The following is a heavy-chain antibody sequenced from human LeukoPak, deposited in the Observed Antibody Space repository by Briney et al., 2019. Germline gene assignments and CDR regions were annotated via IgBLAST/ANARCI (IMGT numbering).Heavy chain of an antibody. J-gene: IGHJ4*02. CDR3: ARGDGSYLYYFDY. D-gene: IGHD1-26*01. V-gene: IGHV3-74*01. Sequence: GGSLRLSCAASGFTDSSNYMSWVRHAPGKGLVWVSRINSDGSSTSYADSVKGRFTISRDNAKNTLYLQMNSLRAEDTAVYYCARGDGSYLYYFDYWGQGTLVTVSS. CDR2: INSDGSST. CDR1: GFTDSSNY.